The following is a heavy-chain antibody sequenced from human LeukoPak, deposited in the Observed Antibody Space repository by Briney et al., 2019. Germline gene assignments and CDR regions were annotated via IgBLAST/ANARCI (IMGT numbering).Heavy chain of an antibody. Sequence: AGGSLRLSCAASGFTFSSYAMSWVRQAPGKGLEWVSAISGSGGSTYYADSVRGRFTISRDNSKNTLYLQMNSLRAEDTAVYYCAKDTTYYYDSSGYYDYWGQGTLVTVSS. V-gene: IGHV3-23*01. J-gene: IGHJ4*02. CDR2: ISGSGGST. CDR1: GFTFSSYA. D-gene: IGHD3-22*01. CDR3: AKDTTYYYDSSGYYDY.